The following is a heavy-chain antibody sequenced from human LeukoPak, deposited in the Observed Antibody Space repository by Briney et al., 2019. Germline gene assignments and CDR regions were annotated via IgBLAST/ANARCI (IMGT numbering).Heavy chain of an antibody. CDR1: GFTLTKYA. CDR2: VNASVGNT. D-gene: IGHD3-22*01. Sequence: GRCLRLSCSACGFTLTKYAMGRVRQTPEKEVERVSDVNASVGNTYYADSVKGRFTISRDNSKNTQYLQMNNLRVEDTAVYYCAKVKIYDSSGYYSHCFDNWGQGTLVTVSS. CDR3: AKVKIYDSSGYYSHCFDN. V-gene: IGHV3-23*01. J-gene: IGHJ4*02.